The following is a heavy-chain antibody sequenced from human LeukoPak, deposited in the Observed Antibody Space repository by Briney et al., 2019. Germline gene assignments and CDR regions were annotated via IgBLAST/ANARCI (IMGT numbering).Heavy chain of an antibody. J-gene: IGHJ5*02. Sequence: GGSLRLSCAASGFTFSTYAMSWVRQAPGKGLEWVSGICGSGGSTYYADSVKGRFTISRDNAWNSLYLQMNSLRAEDTAVYYCARKENILTGYYDHWGQGTLVTVSS. CDR2: ICGSGGST. CDR1: GFTFSTYA. V-gene: IGHV3-23*01. D-gene: IGHD3-9*01. CDR3: ARKENILTGYYDH.